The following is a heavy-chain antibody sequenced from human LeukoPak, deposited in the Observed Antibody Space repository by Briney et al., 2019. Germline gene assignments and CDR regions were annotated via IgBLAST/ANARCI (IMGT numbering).Heavy chain of an antibody. CDR1: GGSVSSGSYS. CDR3: ARALVEAGYAFDI. J-gene: IGHJ3*02. Sequence: SETLSLTCTVSGGSVSSGSYSGSWIRQPPGKGLEWIGYIYYSGSTNYNPSLKSRVTISVDTSKNQFSLKLSSVTAADTAVYYCARALVEAGYAFDIWGQGTMVTVSS. V-gene: IGHV4-61*01. CDR2: IYYSGST.